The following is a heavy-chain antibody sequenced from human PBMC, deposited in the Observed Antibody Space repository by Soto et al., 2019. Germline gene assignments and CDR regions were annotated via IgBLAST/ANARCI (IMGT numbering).Heavy chain of an antibody. CDR3: ARDRDRVADI. CDR2: INPSGGST. D-gene: IGHD2-15*01. J-gene: IGHJ3*02. CDR1: GYTFTSYY. V-gene: IGHV1-46*01. Sequence: GASVKVSCKASGYTFTSYYMHWVRQAPGQGLEWMGIINPSGGSTSYAQKFQGRVTMTTDTSTSTAYMELSSLTSDDTAVYFCARDRDRVADIWGLGTMVTVSS.